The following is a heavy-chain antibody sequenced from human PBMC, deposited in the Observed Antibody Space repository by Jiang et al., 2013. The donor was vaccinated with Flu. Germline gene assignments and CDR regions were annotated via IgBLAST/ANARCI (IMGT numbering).Heavy chain of an antibody. CDR3: AALRLGESDYYYMDV. CDR1: GFTFTSSA. Sequence: QLVESGPEVKKPGTSVKVSCKASGFTFTSSAVQWVRQARGQRLEWIGWIVVGSGNTNYAQKFQERVTITRDMSTSTAYMELSSLRSEDTAVYYCAALRLGESDYYYMDVWGKGTTVTVSS. D-gene: IGHD3-16*01. CDR2: IVVGSGNT. J-gene: IGHJ6*03. V-gene: IGHV1-58*01.